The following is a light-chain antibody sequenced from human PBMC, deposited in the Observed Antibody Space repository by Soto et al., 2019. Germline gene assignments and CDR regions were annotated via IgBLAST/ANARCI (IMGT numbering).Light chain of an antibody. CDR1: QSISTN. J-gene: IGKJ5*01. CDR2: GAS. Sequence: EIVMTQSPATLSVSPGERATLSCRASQSISTNLAWYQQRPGQAPRLLIYGASSRATGIPDRFSGSGSGTDFSLTISRLEPEDFAVYYCQQYGSSPITFGQGTRLETK. CDR3: QQYGSSPIT. V-gene: IGKV3-20*01.